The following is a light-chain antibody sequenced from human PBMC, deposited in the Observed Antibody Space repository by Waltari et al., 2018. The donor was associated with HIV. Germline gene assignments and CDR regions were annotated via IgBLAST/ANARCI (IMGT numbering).Light chain of an antibody. CDR1: QNLKHY. Sequence: DIQMTQSPSSLSASIGDRVTITCRTSQNLKHYLNWYQHKPGKAPKTLIYTGTSLQSGVSSMFNGSGSGTEFTLTITGLEPEDFALYFCQQSYSSPTFGPGTTVDVK. V-gene: IGKV1-39*01. CDR2: TGT. CDR3: QQSYSSPT. J-gene: IGKJ3*01.